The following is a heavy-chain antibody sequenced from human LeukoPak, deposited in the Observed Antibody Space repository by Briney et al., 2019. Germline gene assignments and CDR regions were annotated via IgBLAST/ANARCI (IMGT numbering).Heavy chain of an antibody. CDR2: IFYSGTT. Sequence: PSETLSLTCTVSGGSLSSRNYYWGWLRQPPGKGLEWIGSIFYSGTTYYNPSLKSRVTISVDTSKNQFSLKLSSVTAADTAVFYCARQGLELRYFDYWGQGTLVTVSS. J-gene: IGHJ4*02. CDR3: ARQGLELRYFDY. D-gene: IGHD1-26*01. V-gene: IGHV4-39*07. CDR1: GGSLSSRNYY.